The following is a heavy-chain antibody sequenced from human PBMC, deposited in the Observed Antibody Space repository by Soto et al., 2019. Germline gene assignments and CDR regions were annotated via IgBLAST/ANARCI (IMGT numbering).Heavy chain of an antibody. CDR2: MNPNSGNT. J-gene: IGHJ5*02. CDR3: ARXPPRVERNNYAGGWFDP. CDR1: GYTITTYD. D-gene: IGHD4-4*01. V-gene: IGHV1-8*01. Sequence: ASVKVSCKASGYTITTYDINRVRQATGQGLEWMGWMNPNSGNTGYPQKFQGRVTMTRNTTISTAYMELSSLRFEDTAVYYCARXPPRVERNNYAGGWFDPWGQGTLVTVSS.